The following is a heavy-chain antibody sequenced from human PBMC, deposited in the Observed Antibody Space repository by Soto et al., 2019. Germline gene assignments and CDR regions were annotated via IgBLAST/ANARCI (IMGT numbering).Heavy chain of an antibody. CDR3: ARDGYSGYDLNWFDP. CDR1: GGSISSYY. CDR2: IYYSGST. J-gene: IGHJ5*02. V-gene: IGHV4-59*01. Sequence: SETLSLTCTVSGGSISSYYWSWIRQPPGKGLEWIGYIYYSGSTNYNPSLKGRVTISVDTSKNQFSLKLSSVTAADTAVYYCARDGYSGYDLNWFDPWGQGTLVTVSS. D-gene: IGHD5-12*01.